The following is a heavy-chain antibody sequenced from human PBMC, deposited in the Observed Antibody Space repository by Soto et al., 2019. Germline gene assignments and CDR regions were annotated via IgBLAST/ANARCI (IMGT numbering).Heavy chain of an antibody. CDR3: ARDLEGLIQFEVSGY. Sequence: QVQLVESGGGVVQPGRSLRLSCAASGFTFSSYAMHWVRQAPGKGLEWVAVISYDGSNKYYADSVKGRFTISRDNSKNTLYLQMNSLRAEDTAVYYCARDLEGLIQFEVSGYWGQGTLVTVSS. V-gene: IGHV3-30-3*01. CDR2: ISYDGSNK. D-gene: IGHD5-18*01. CDR1: GFTFSSYA. J-gene: IGHJ4*02.